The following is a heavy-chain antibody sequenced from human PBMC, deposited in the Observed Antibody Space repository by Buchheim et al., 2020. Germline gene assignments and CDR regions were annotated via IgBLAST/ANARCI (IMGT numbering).Heavy chain of an antibody. J-gene: IGHJ4*02. CDR3: AKGQQVGPIRTHYYFDY. CDR2: ISGSGGST. D-gene: IGHD1-14*01. Sequence: EVQLLESGGGLVQPGGSLRLSCAASGFTFSSYAMSWVRQAPGKGLEWVSAISGSGGSTYYADSVKGRFTISRDNSKNTRYLQMNSLRAEDTAVYYCAKGQQVGPIRTHYYFDYWGQGTL. V-gene: IGHV3-23*01. CDR1: GFTFSSYA.